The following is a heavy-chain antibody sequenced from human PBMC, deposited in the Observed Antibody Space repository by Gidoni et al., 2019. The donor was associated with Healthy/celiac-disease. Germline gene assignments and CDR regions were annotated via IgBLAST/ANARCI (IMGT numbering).Heavy chain of an antibody. CDR2: ISGSGGST. V-gene: IGHV3-23*01. CDR1: GLPFSSYA. D-gene: IGHD1-7*01. Sequence: EVQLLESGGGLVQPGGSLRLSCAASGLPFSSYAMSWVRHAPGKGLEWVSAISGSGGSTYYADSVKGRFTISRDNSKNTLYLQMHSLRAEDTAVYYCAKDLTELHNWFDPWGQGTLVTVSS. J-gene: IGHJ5*02. CDR3: AKDLTELHNWFDP.